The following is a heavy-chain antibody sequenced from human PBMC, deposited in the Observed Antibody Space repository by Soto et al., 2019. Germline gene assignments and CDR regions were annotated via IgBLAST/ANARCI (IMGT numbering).Heavy chain of an antibody. CDR1: GFTFSAYS. V-gene: IGHV3-21*02. Sequence: EVQLVESGGGLVKPGGSLRLSCAASGFTFSAYSMSWVRQAPGKGLEWVSFITSRSDYIYYADSLKGRFTISRDNAKNSLYLQMHSLRAEDTAFYYCARVDGYTYPNDYWGQGTLVTVSS. CDR2: ITSRSDYI. CDR3: ARVDGYTYPNDY. J-gene: IGHJ4*02. D-gene: IGHD5-12*01.